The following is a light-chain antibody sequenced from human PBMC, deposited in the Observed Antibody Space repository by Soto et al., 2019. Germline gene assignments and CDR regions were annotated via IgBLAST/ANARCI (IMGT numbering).Light chain of an antibody. CDR3: CSYAASHTFV. V-gene: IGLV2-11*01. CDR2: EAT. J-gene: IGLJ2*01. Sequence: QSALTQPRSVSGSPGQSVTTSCTGTSSDVGGYNYVSWYQQHPGKAPKLMIYEATERPSGVPDRFSGSKSGNTASLTISGLQAEDEGDYYCCSYAASHTFVFGGGTKLTVL. CDR1: SSDVGGYNY.